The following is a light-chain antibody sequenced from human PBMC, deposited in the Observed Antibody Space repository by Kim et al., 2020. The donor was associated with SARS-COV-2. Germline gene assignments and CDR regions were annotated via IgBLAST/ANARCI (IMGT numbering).Light chain of an antibody. J-gene: IGKJ2*01. V-gene: IGKV1-8*01. Sequence: SASTGDRVTFTCPTRQDIVSYLAWYQQKPGKAPKLLIYAANTLQSGVPSRFSGSGSGTNFNLTINCLQSEDFATYYCQHYYSSPYAFGQGTKLEI. CDR2: AAN. CDR3: QHYYSSPYA. CDR1: QDIVSY.